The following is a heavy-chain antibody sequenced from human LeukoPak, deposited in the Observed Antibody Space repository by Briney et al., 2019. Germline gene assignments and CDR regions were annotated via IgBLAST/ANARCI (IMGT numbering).Heavy chain of an antibody. CDR1: GGSISSSSYY. Sequence: SETLSLTCTVSGGSISSSSYYWGWIRQPPGKGPEWIGGIYYSGNTYHNPSLKSRLTISVDTSKNQFSLKLSSVTAADTAVYYCARGRRITFGGIIVPFDYWGQGTVVTVSS. V-gene: IGHV4-39*01. D-gene: IGHD3-16*02. J-gene: IGHJ4*02. CDR3: ARGRRITFGGIIVPFDY. CDR2: IYYSGNT.